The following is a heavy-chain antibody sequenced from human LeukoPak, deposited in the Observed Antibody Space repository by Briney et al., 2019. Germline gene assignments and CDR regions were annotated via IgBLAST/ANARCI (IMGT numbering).Heavy chain of an antibody. V-gene: IGHV3-21*05. J-gene: IGHJ4*02. D-gene: IGHD6-13*01. CDR1: GFTFSSYE. CDR3: AREDGYSSSWYSDY. Sequence: GGSLRLSCAASGFTFSSYEMNWVRQAPGKGLEWVSYISSTSIYTNYADSVKGRFTISRDNAKNSLYLQMNSLRAEDTAVYYCAREDGYSSSWYSDYWGQGTLVTVSS. CDR2: ISSTSIYT.